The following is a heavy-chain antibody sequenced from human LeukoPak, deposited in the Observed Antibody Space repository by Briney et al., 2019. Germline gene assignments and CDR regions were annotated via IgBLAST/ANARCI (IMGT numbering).Heavy chain of an antibody. Sequence: GGSLRLSCAASGFTVSGQYMSWVRQAPGKGLEWVSVIHSGGTAYYADSVKGRFTISRDNSKNTLFLQLNSLRPEDTALYYCARGGLGGEALEVWGQGTMVTVSS. J-gene: IGHJ3*01. D-gene: IGHD3-10*01. CDR3: ARGGLGGEALEV. CDR2: IHSGGTA. V-gene: IGHV3-66*02. CDR1: GFTVSGQY.